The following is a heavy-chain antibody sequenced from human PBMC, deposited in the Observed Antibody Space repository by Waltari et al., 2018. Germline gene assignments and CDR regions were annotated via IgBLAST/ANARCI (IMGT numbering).Heavy chain of an antibody. J-gene: IGHJ6*02. Sequence: QVQLVESGGGVVQPGRSLRLPCAASEFTFSSYAMHWVRQAPGKGLEWVAVISYNGRNIYYVDSVKGRFTISRDNSKKTLYLQMNSLRAEDTAVYYCARDYCDRTNCHGMDVWGQGTTVTVSS. V-gene: IGHV3-30*04. D-gene: IGHD3-22*01. CDR2: ISYNGRNI. CDR1: EFTFSSYA. CDR3: ARDYCDRTNCHGMDV.